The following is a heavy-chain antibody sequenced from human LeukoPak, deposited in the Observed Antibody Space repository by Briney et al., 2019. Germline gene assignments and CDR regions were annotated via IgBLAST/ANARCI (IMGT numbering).Heavy chain of an antibody. CDR3: ARESAGGFIGY. J-gene: IGHJ4*02. Sequence: PSETLSLTCTVSGGSISSGGYYWSWIRQHPGKGLEWIGYIYYSGSTYYNPSLKSRVTISVDTSKNQFSLKLSSVTAADAAVYYCARESAGGFIGYWGQGTLVTVSS. CDR1: GGSISSGGYY. CDR2: IYYSGST. V-gene: IGHV4-31*03. D-gene: IGHD3-16*01.